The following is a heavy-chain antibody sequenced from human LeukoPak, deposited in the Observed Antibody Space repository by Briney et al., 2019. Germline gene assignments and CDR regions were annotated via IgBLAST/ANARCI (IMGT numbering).Heavy chain of an antibody. V-gene: IGHV3-64*01. Sequence: GGSLGLSCAASRFTFSSYAMHWVRQAPGKGLEYVSAISSNGGSTYYANSVKGRFTISRDNSKNTLYLQMGSLRAEDMAVYYCARDKTTVTRDYYYYMDIWGKGTTVTVSS. CDR3: ARDKTTVTRDYYYYMDI. J-gene: IGHJ6*03. D-gene: IGHD4-11*01. CDR1: RFTFSSYA. CDR2: ISSNGGST.